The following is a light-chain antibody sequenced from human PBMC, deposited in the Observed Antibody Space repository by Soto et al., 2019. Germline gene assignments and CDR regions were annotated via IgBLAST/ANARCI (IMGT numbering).Light chain of an antibody. CDR3: QQDGSSPLT. V-gene: IGKV3-20*01. Sequence: EIVLTQSPGTLSLSPGERATLSCRASQSVSSSYLAWYQQKPGQAPRLLIYGASSRATGIPDRFSGSGSGTDFTLTISILEPEDFAVDYCQQDGSSPLTFGPGTKVDIK. J-gene: IGKJ3*01. CDR1: QSVSSSY. CDR2: GAS.